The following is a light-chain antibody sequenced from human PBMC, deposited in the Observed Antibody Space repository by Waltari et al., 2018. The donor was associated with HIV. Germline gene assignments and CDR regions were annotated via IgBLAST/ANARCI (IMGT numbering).Light chain of an antibody. CDR2: KDT. Sequence: SSGLTQPPSVSVSPGQTASIPCSRHQLGHKSGSWYHQKPGQSPVLLIYKDTERHSGISERFSGSNSGNTATLNIRGAQATDEAEYFCQALATWDSTSGGVFGTGTRVTVL. V-gene: IGLV3-1*01. CDR1: QLGHKS. CDR3: QALATWDSTSGGV. J-gene: IGLJ1*01.